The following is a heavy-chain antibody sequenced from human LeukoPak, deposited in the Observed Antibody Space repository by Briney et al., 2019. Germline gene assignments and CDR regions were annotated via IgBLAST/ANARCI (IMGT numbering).Heavy chain of an antibody. J-gene: IGHJ5*02. CDR2: INPNSGGT. CDR3: ASVLTRVVAPFDP. Sequence: ASVNVSYKASGYTFTGYYMHWVRQAPGQGLEWMGWINPNSGGTNYAQKFQGRVTMTRDTSISTAYMELSRLRSDDTAVYYCASVLTRVVAPFDPWGQGTLVTVSS. CDR1: GYTFTGYY. D-gene: IGHD2-15*01. V-gene: IGHV1-2*02.